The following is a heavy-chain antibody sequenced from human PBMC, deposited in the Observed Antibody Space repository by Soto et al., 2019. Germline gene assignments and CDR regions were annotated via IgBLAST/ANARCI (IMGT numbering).Heavy chain of an antibody. V-gene: IGHV3-30*18. CDR2: ISYDGSNK. CDR1: GFTFSSYG. D-gene: IGHD3-10*01. Sequence: QVQLVESGGGVVQPGRSLRLSCAASGFTFSSYGMPWVRQAPGKGLAWVAVISYDGSNKYYADSVKGRFTISRDNSKNTLYLQMNSLRAEETDVYYCSKDIYGSGSLYSYGIDVWGQGTTVTVSS. J-gene: IGHJ6*02. CDR3: SKDIYGSGSLYSYGIDV.